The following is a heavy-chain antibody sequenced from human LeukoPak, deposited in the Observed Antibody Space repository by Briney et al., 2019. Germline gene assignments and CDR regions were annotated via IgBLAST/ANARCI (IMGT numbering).Heavy chain of an antibody. CDR1: GYTFTSYG. D-gene: IGHD3-3*01. J-gene: IGHJ6*03. CDR2: ISAYNGNT. V-gene: IGHV1-18*01. CDR3: AKDDSYYDFWSTSYYYYYMDV. Sequence: GASVEVSCKASGYTFTSYGINWVRQAPGQGLEWMGWISAYNGNTNYAQKLQDRVTMTTDTSTSTAYMELRSLRSDDTAVYYCAKDDSYYDFWSTSYYYYYMDVWGKGTTVTVSS.